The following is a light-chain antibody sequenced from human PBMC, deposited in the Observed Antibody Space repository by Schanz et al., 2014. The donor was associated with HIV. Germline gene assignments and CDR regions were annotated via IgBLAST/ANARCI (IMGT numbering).Light chain of an antibody. Sequence: QSALTQPASVSGSPGQSITISCTGTSSDVGGYNYVSWYQQHPGKAPKLMIYDVSNRPSGVSNRFSGSKSGNTASLTVSGLQADDEADYYCSSYAGSNMGVFGSGTKVTVL. J-gene: IGLJ1*01. CDR3: SSYAGSNMGV. V-gene: IGLV2-14*01. CDR2: DVS. CDR1: SSDVGGYNY.